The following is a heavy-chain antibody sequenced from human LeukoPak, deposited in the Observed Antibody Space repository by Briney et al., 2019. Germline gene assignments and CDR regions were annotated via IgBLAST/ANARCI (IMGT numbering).Heavy chain of an antibody. V-gene: IGHV3-30*03. CDR3: ARDSAATGTWWFDP. D-gene: IGHD6-13*01. CDR1: GFTFSSYG. Sequence: GGSLRLSCATSGFTFSSYGMHWVRQVPGKGLEWVTVISHDAKSTYHVDSVKGRFTISRDNSKNTLYLQMNSLRAEDTAVYYCARDSAATGTWWFDPWGPGTLVTVSS. CDR2: ISHDAKST. J-gene: IGHJ5*02.